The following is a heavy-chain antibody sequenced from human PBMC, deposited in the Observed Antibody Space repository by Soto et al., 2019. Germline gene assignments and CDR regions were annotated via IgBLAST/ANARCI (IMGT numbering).Heavy chain of an antibody. CDR2: ISTSSGYI. CDR3: ARAPASYCGGDCFSMDY. J-gene: IGHJ4*02. Sequence: EVHLVESGGGLVEPGGSLRLSCAASGFPFSSYAMNWVRQAPGKGLEWVSSISTSSGYIYFADSLRGRFTVSRDNAQNSLYLQMNSLTAEDTAVYYCARAPASYCGGDCFSMDYWGQGTLVIVSS. V-gene: IGHV3-21*01. CDR1: GFPFSSYA. D-gene: IGHD2-21*02.